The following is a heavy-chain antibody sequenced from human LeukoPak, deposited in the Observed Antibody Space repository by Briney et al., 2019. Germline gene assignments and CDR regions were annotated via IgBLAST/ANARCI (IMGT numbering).Heavy chain of an antibody. Sequence: MSSETLSLTCTVSGGSISSYFWSWIRQPPGKGLEWIGYIYYSGSTSYNTSLKSRVTFSVDTSKNQFSLKLTSVTAADTAVYYCARGVGLSAAAGLFDYWGQGSRVTVSS. D-gene: IGHD6-13*01. V-gene: IGHV4-59*01. CDR3: ARGVGLSAAAGLFDY. CDR1: GGSISSYF. CDR2: IYYSGST. J-gene: IGHJ4*02.